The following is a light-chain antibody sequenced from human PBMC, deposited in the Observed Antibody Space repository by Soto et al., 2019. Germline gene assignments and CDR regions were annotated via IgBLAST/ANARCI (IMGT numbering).Light chain of an antibody. CDR3: QQYDNWPRT. Sequence: VLTNTLGSLAATPGQAPSISCKSIDCFLHITGETFLFWYLQKPGQSPQLLIYEVSTRVSGVPDRFSGSGSGTEFTLTISSLQSEDFAFYYCQQYDNWPRTFGQGTKVDIK. CDR2: EVS. J-gene: IGKJ1*01. V-gene: IGKV2-29*01. CDR1: DCFLHITGETF.